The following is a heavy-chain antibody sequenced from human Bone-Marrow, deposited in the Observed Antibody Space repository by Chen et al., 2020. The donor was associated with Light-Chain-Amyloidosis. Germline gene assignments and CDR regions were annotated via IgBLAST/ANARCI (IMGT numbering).Heavy chain of an antibody. J-gene: IGHJ4*02. CDR1: GFAFSSYG. Sequence: QVQLVESGGGVLQPGTSLRLSCVASGFAFSSYGMHWVRQAPGKVLEWVAIISADADTKNYGDSVKGRFTISRDNSKNTLYLQMSSLRPEDTAVYYCVRVGADDYTWGTPYFDYWGQGTLVTVSS. V-gene: IGHV3-30*03. CDR3: VRVGADDYTWGTPYFDY. D-gene: IGHD3-16*01. CDR2: ISADADTK.